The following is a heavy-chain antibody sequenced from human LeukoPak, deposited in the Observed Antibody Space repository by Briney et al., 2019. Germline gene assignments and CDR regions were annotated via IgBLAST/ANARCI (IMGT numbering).Heavy chain of an antibody. CDR2: ISAYNGNT. J-gene: IGHJ4*02. CDR3: ARGRASYDFWSGPFFDY. Sequence: ASVKVSCKASGYTFTSYGISWVRQAPGQGLEWMGWISAYNGNTNYAQKLQGRVTMTTDTSTSTAYMELRSLRSEDTAVYYCARGRASYDFWSGPFFDYWGQGTLVTVSS. CDR1: GYTFTSYG. V-gene: IGHV1-18*01. D-gene: IGHD3-3*01.